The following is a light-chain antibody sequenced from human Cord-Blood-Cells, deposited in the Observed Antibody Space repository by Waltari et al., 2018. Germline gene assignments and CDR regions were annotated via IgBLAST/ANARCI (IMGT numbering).Light chain of an antibody. J-gene: IGKJ4*01. CDR3: QQSYSTPQALT. V-gene: IGKV1-39*01. CDR1: QSISSY. CDR2: AAS. Sequence: DIQLTQSPSSLSASVGDRVTITCRASQSISSYLNLYQQKPGKAPKLLIYAASSLQSGVTSRFSGSGSGTDFTLTISSLQPEDFATYYCQQSYSTPQALTFGGGTKVEIK.